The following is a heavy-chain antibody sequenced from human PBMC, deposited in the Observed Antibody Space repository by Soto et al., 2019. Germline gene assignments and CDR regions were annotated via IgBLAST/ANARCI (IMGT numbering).Heavy chain of an antibody. D-gene: IGHD2-2*02. V-gene: IGHV2-5*02. CDR1: GFPFSTGGEA. CDR3: ALSSDLNNTGDAFHI. J-gene: IGHJ3*02. CDR2: IYWDDDK. Sequence: QITLKESGPTLVKPTQTLTLTCTLSGFPFSTGGEAVGGIRQPPGKALEWLALIYWDDDKRYSQSLKSRLTITKDTSKNQVVLTMTNRDPVDTATYFCALSSDLNNTGDAFHIWGQGTMVTVSS.